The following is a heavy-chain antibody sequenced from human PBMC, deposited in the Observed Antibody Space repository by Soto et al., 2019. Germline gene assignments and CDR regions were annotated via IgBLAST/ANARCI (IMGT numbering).Heavy chain of an antibody. Sequence: QVQLVESGGGVVQPGRSLRLSCAASGFTFSSYGMHWVRQAPGKGLEWVAVISYDGSNKYYADSVKGRFTISRDNSKNTLYLQMNSLRAEDTAVYYCAKDRVTMVRGVFGMDVW. CDR2: ISYDGSNK. V-gene: IGHV3-30*18. D-gene: IGHD3-10*01. J-gene: IGHJ6*01. CDR3: AKDRVTMVRGVFGMDV. CDR1: GFTFSSYG.